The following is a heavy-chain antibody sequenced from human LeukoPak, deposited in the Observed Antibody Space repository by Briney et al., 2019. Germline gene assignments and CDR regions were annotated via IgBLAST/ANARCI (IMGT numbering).Heavy chain of an antibody. D-gene: IGHD3-22*01. V-gene: IGHV3-30-3*01. CDR1: GFTFSSYA. CDR3: TTDRGYSTSDFDY. Sequence: GGSLRLSCAASGFTFSSYAMHWVRQAPGKGLEWVAVISYDGSNKYYADSVKGRFTISRDDSKNTLYLQINSLKTEDTAVYYCTTDRGYSTSDFDYWGQGTLVTVSS. CDR2: ISYDGSNK. J-gene: IGHJ4*02.